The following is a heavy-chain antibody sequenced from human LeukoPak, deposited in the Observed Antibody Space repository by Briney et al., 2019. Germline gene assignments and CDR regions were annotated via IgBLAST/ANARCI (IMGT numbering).Heavy chain of an antibody. D-gene: IGHD6-13*01. CDR1: GFTFSSYS. CDR2: ISSSSSTI. Sequence: PGGSLRLSCAASGFTFSSYSMNWVRQAPGKGLEWVSYISSSSSTIYYADSVKGRFTISRDNAKNSLYLQMNSLRAEDTAVYYCARDDNLYSSNWYYFDYWGQGTLVTVSS. V-gene: IGHV3-48*01. J-gene: IGHJ4*02. CDR3: ARDDNLYSSNWYYFDY.